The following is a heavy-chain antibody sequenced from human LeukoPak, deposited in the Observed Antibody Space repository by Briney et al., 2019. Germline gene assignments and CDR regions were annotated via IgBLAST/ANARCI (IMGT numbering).Heavy chain of an antibody. V-gene: IGHV6-1*01. CDR2: TYYRSKWYN. CDR1: GDSVSSNSAA. Sequence: SLTLSLTCAISGDSVSSNSAAWNWIRQSPSRGLEWLGRTYYRSKWYNDYAVSVKSRITINPDTSKNQFSLQLNSVTPEDTAVYYCARAMRIAAAGTYYFDYWGQGTLVTVSS. J-gene: IGHJ4*02. CDR3: ARAMRIAAAGTYYFDY. D-gene: IGHD6-13*01.